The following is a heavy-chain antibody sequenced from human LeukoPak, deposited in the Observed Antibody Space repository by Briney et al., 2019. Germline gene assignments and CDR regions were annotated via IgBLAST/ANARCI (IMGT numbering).Heavy chain of an antibody. V-gene: IGHV3-33*01. CDR2: IWYDGSNK. CDR3: ARWYYYDSSGCPDY. D-gene: IGHD3-22*01. Sequence: QSGGSLRLSCAASGFTFSNYGMHWVRQAPGKGLEWVAVIWYDGSNKYYADSVKGRFTISRDNSKNTVYLQMNSLGAEDTALYYCARWYYYDSSGCPDYWGQGTLVTVSS. J-gene: IGHJ4*02. CDR1: GFTFSNYG.